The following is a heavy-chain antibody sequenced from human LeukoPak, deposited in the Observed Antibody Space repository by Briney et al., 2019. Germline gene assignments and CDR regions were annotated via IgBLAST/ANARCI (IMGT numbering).Heavy chain of an antibody. CDR1: GFTFSHYW. CDR2: IEPDGSDQ. V-gene: IGHV3-7*05. CDR3: ASQNFVN. D-gene: IGHD1-7*01. Sequence: GGSLRLSCAASGFTFSHYWMNWVRQAPGKGPEWVANIEPDGSDQYYVDSVKGRFTISRDNAKNSLSLQMNSLRAEDTAMYYCASQNFVNWGQGTLVTVSS. J-gene: IGHJ4*02.